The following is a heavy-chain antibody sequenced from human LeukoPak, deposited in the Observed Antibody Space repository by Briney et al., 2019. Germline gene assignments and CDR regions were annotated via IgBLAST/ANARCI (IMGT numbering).Heavy chain of an antibody. CDR3: AKDGRPDTYGIFDL. CDR1: GFSFDDYA. J-gene: IGHJ4*01. CDR2: ISWNSGSE. D-gene: IGHD1-1*01. V-gene: IGHV3-9*01. Sequence: PGRSLRLSCAASGFSFDDYAMHWLRHAPGKGLQWVSGISWNSGSEGYADSVKGRFTISRDNAKNSLYLQMNSLRAEDTAFYHCAKDGRPDTYGIFDLWGHGTLVTVSS.